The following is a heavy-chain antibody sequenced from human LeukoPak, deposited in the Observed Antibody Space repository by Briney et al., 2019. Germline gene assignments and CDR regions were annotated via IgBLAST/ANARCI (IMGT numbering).Heavy chain of an antibody. CDR2: IYYSASR. Sequence: SETLSLTCAVSGGSVSSGRYSWSWIRQPPGKGLEWIGYIYYSASRYYDPSLKSRVTISVDTSKNQFSLKLSSVTAADTAVYYCARVRPGSGSLYDYYYYMDVWGKGTMVTVSS. CDR3: ARVRPGSGSLYDYYYYMDV. J-gene: IGHJ6*03. D-gene: IGHD2-15*01. CDR1: GGSVSSGRYS. V-gene: IGHV4-30-4*07.